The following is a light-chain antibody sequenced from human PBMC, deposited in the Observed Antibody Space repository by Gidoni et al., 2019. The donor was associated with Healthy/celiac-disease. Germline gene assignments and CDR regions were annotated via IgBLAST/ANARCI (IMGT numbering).Light chain of an antibody. Sequence: QSVLTQPPSVSGAPGQRVTISCTGSSHNIGAGYDVHWYQQLPGTAPKLLIYGNSNRPSGVPDRFSGSKSGPSASLAITGLQAEDEADYYCQSYDSSLSGWGVFGGGTKLTVL. CDR3: QSYDSSLSGWGV. V-gene: IGLV1-40*01. CDR1: SHNIGAGYD. J-gene: IGLJ2*01. CDR2: GNS.